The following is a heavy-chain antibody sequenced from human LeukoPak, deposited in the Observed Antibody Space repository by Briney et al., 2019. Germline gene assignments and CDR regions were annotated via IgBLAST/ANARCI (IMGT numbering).Heavy chain of an antibody. J-gene: IGHJ4*02. D-gene: IGHD3-22*01. Sequence: GESLKISCKGSGXSFTTYWIGWVRQMPGKGLEWMGIIYPGDSDTRYSPSFQGQVTISADKSISTAYLQWSSLKASDTATYYCARLLNYDDLDYWGQGTLVTVSS. CDR1: GXSFTTYW. CDR3: ARLLNYDDLDY. CDR2: IYPGDSDT. V-gene: IGHV5-51*01.